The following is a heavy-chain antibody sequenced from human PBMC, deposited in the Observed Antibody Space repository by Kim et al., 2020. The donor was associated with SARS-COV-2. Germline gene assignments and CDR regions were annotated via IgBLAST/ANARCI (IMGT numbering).Heavy chain of an antibody. Sequence: SVKVSCKASGGTFSSYTISWVRQAPGQGLEWMGRIIPILGIANYAQKFQGRVTITTNKSTSTAYMELSSLRSEDTAVYYCARDLSGSGWEWYFDLWGRGTLVTVSS. CDR1: GGTFSSYT. J-gene: IGHJ2*01. D-gene: IGHD6-19*01. V-gene: IGHV1-69*04. CDR2: IIPILGIA. CDR3: ARDLSGSGWEWYFDL.